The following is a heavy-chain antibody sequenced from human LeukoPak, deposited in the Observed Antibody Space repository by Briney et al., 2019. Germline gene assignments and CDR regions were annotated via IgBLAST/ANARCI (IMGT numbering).Heavy chain of an antibody. CDR1: GYTFTSYY. CDR2: INPSGGST. V-gene: IGHV1-46*01. CDR3: ARDGRVGSSSHYYFDY. J-gene: IGHJ4*02. Sequence: ASVKVSCKESGYTFTSYYMHWVRQVPGQGLEWMGIINPSGGSTSYAQKFQGRVTMTRDTSTSTVYMELSSLRSEDTAVYYCARDGRVGSSSHYYFDYWGQGTLVTVSS. D-gene: IGHD6-13*01.